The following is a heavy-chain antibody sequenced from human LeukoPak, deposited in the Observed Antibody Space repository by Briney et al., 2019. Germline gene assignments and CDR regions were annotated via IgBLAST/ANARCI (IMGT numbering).Heavy chain of an antibody. CDR3: ATRSESSYGGVFDF. CDR1: GYTFTRYA. D-gene: IGHD3-10*01. J-gene: IGHJ4*02. CDR2: INTGNGNT. Sequence: ASVKVSCKASGYTFTRYAMHWVRQAPGQSLDWMGWINTGNGNTKYSSKFQGRVTLSRDTSANTVYMEVTSLRSEDTAVYYCATRSESSYGGVFDFWGQGSLVTVS. V-gene: IGHV1-3*04.